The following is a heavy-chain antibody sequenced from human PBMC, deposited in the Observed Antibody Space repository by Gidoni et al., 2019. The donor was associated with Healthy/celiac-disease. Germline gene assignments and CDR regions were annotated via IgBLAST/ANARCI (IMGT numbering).Heavy chain of an antibody. V-gene: IGHV3-23*01. CDR1: GFTFSSYA. CDR3: ANARPNTQGAVFELSVFDY. CDR2: ISGSGCST. Sequence: EVQLLESGGGLVQPGGSLRLSCAASGFTFSSYAMSWVRQAPGKGLEWVSAISGSGCSTYYADPVKGRFPISRDNSKNTLYLQMNSLRAEDTAVYYCANARPNTQGAVFELSVFDYWGQGTLVTVSS. D-gene: IGHD1-26*01. J-gene: IGHJ4*02.